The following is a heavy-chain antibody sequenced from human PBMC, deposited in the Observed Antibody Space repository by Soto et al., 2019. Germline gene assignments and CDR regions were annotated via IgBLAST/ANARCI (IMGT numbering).Heavy chain of an antibody. CDR2: ISRSSSTR. J-gene: IGHJ6*02. D-gene: IGHD6-13*01. V-gene: IGHV3-48*02. CDR1: GFTFGSSS. Sequence: EVQLVESGGGLVQPGGSLRLSCAVSGFTFGSSSMTWVRQAPGKGLEWISYISRSSSTRYYADSVKGRFTISRDNAKNELYLQMNRLRDEDTALYYCARQPRPATVNSSYSGLDVWGLGTTVTVSS. CDR3: ARQPRPATVNSSYSGLDV.